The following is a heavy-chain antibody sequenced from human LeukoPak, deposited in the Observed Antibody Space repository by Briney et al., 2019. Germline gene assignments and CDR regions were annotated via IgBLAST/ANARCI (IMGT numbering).Heavy chain of an antibody. V-gene: IGHV4-61*01. CDR2: IYYSGST. CDR3: ARHRYSSSLFDY. CDR1: GGSISSSSYY. Sequence: SETLSLTCTVSGGSISSSSYYWSWIRQPPGKGLEWIGYIYYSGSTNYNPSLKSRVTISVDTSENQFSLKLSSVTAADTAVYYCARHRYSSSLFDYWGQGTLVTVSS. D-gene: IGHD6-13*01. J-gene: IGHJ4*02.